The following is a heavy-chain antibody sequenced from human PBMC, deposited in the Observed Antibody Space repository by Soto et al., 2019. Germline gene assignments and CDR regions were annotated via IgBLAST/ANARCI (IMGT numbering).Heavy chain of an antibody. CDR1: GDSISGGASF. J-gene: IGHJ5*02. D-gene: IGHD2-2*01. Sequence: PSETLSLTCTVSGDSISGGASFWSWIRQPPGKGLEWIANVYYSGSSYYNPSLKSRLTISVDTTKNQFSLQLKSMTAADTAVYYCAKLSSNSSKCYFPGWFDPWGQGTLVTVSS. V-gene: IGHV4-31*03. CDR3: AKLSSNSSKCYFPGWFDP. CDR2: VYYSGSS.